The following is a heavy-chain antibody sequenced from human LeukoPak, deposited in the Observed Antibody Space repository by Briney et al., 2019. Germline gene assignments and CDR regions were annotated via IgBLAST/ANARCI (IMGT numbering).Heavy chain of an antibody. D-gene: IGHD3-3*01. CDR3: ARGPWSGYFMDV. CDR1: GFTFSSYE. V-gene: IGHV3-48*03. Sequence: GGSLRLSCAASGFTFSSYEMNWVRQAPGKGLEWVSYISSSGSTIYYADSVKGRFTISRDNAKNSLYLQMNSLRAEDTAVYYCARGPWSGYFMDVWGKGTTVTVSS. J-gene: IGHJ6*03. CDR2: ISSSGSTI.